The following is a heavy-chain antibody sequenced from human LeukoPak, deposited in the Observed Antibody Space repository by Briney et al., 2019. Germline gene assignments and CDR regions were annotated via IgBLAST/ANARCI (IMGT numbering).Heavy chain of an antibody. V-gene: IGHV3-21*06. CDR1: GFTFSSYT. D-gene: IGHD1-7*01. J-gene: IGHJ4*02. Sequence: GGSLRLSCAASGFTFSSYTMNWVRQAPGKGLEWVSSISTSGTFIYYADSLKGRFTISRDNAKNSLFLQISSLRDEDTAVYFCAREGTFFNYFDYWGQGALVIVSS. CDR3: AREGTFFNYFDY. CDR2: ISTSGTFI.